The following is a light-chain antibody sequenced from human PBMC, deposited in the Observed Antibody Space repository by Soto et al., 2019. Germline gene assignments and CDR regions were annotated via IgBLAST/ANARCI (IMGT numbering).Light chain of an antibody. CDR3: SSYTSSSTRV. CDR2: DIR. Sequence: QSVLTQPASVSGSPGQSITISCTGTSCDVGGYKYVSWYQQHPGKAPKLMIYDIRNRPSGVSNRFSGSKSGNTASLTISGLQAEDEADYYCSSYTSSSTRVFGTGTKVTVL. CDR1: SCDVGGYKY. J-gene: IGLJ1*01. V-gene: IGLV2-14*03.